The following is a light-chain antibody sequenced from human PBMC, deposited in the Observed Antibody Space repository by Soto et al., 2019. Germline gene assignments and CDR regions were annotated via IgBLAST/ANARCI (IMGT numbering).Light chain of an antibody. Sequence: DIHMTQSPSTLSGSVGDRVTITCRASQAIDSWLAWYQQKPGEAPKLLIFTGSLLHSGVPPRFSGSGSGTDFTLTISSLQPEDFATYYCQQTLSFPPTFGQGTKVDIK. CDR3: QQTLSFPPT. CDR2: TGS. V-gene: IGKV1-12*01. CDR1: QAIDSW. J-gene: IGKJ1*01.